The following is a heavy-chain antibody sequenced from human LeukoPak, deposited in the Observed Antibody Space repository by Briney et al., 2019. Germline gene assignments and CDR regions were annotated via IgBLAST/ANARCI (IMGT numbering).Heavy chain of an antibody. D-gene: IGHD3-3*01. CDR2: ISSYGNRK. J-gene: IGHJ4*02. CDR3: ARDRAWNYFDS. Sequence: PGRSLRLSCTPFEFTFYKHGMHWVRQAPGKGPEWVAIISSYGNRKYYAHSVEGRFTISRDNSKNTLYLQMDSLRVDDTAVYYCARDRAWNYFDSWGQGTLVTVSS. V-gene: IGHV3-30*03. CDR1: EFTFYKHG.